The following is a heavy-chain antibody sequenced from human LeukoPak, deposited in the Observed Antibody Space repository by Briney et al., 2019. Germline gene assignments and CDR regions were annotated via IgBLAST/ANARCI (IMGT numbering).Heavy chain of an antibody. V-gene: IGHV4-59*01. CDR3: ARDAEGYSSGWYVDL. D-gene: IGHD6-19*01. CDR1: GGSISQYY. J-gene: IGHJ2*01. CDR2: VYRSGNT. Sequence: SETLSLTCTLSGGSISQYYWSWIRQPPGKGPEWIGYVYRSGNTNYNPSLKSRVTISVDTSKNQFSLKLSSVTAADTAVYYCARDAEGYSSGWYVDLWGRGTLVTVSS.